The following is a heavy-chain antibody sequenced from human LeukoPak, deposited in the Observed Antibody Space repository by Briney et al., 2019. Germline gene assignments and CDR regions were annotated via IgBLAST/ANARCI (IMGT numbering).Heavy chain of an antibody. V-gene: IGHV4-4*02. CDR2: IHHSVGT. J-gene: IGHJ4*02. CDR1: GGFISSGNW. CDR3: ARKGPATIADY. Sequence: PSGTLSLTCAVSGGFISSGNWWGWFRQPPGKGLEWIGEIHHSVGTNYNPSLKGRVAISMDKSENQFSLDLTSGTAADTAMYYCARKGPATIADYWGRGTLVTVSS. D-gene: IGHD4-11*01.